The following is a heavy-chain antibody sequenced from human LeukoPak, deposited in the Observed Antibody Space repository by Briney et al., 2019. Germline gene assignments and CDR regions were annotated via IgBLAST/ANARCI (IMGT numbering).Heavy chain of an antibody. CDR1: GFSFSTYA. Sequence: PGRSLRLSCAASGFSFSTYAIHWVRQAPGKGLEWVAFISYDGSNRYYVDSVRGRFTISRDNSKNTLYLQMNSLRAEDTAVYYCARPMTANAFDIWGQGTMVTVSS. CDR2: ISYDGSNR. CDR3: ARPMTANAFDI. V-gene: IGHV3-30-3*01. J-gene: IGHJ3*02.